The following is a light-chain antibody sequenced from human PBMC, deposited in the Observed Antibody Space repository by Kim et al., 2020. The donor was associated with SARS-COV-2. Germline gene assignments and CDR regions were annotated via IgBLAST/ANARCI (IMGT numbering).Light chain of an antibody. V-gene: IGKV3-11*01. CDR1: KYIGDV. CDR3: QQRRDWPLT. CDR2: DAS. Sequence: PRKPPTPSVGAGKYIGDVLAWYQQRPGQAPRLLICDASNRAPGIPARVSGSGSGTDFTLTIRSLEPEDLGVYYCQQRRDWPLTFGGGTKVDIK. J-gene: IGKJ4*01.